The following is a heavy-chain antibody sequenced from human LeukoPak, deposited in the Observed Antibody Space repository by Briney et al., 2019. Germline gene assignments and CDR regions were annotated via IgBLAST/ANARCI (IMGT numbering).Heavy chain of an antibody. CDR1: GYTFTSYY. CDR2: INPNSGGT. J-gene: IGHJ5*02. D-gene: IGHD2-15*01. Sequence: ASVKVSCKASGYTFTSYYMHWVRQAPGQGLEWMGWINPNSGGTNYAQKFQGRVTMTRDTSISTAYMELSRLRSDDTAVYYCARDTVVVVAATALSLSWFDPWGQGTLVTVSS. CDR3: ARDTVVVVAATALSLSWFDP. V-gene: IGHV1-2*02.